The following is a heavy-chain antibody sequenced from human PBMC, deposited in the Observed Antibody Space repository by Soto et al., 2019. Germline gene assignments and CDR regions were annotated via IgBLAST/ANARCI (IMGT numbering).Heavy chain of an antibody. V-gene: IGHV4-59*08. D-gene: IGHD6-13*01. Sequence: SETLSLTCTVSGGSISGYYWSWIRQPPGKGLEWIGYIYYSGSTNYNPSLKSRVTISVDTSKNQFSLKLSSVTAADTAVYYCAGSIAAAGTFDYWGQGTLVTVSS. CDR3: AGSIAAAGTFDY. CDR1: GGSISGYY. CDR2: IYYSGST. J-gene: IGHJ4*02.